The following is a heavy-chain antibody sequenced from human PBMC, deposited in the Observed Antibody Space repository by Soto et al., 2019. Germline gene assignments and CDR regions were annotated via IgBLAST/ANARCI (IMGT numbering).Heavy chain of an antibody. CDR1: GFTVSSNY. V-gene: IGHV3-53*04. CDR3: ASPGYCSGGSCGGSAAFDI. J-gene: IGHJ3*02. CDR2: IYSGGST. D-gene: IGHD2-15*01. Sequence: EVQLVESGGGLVQPGGSLRLSCAASGFTVSSNYMSWVRQAPGKGLEWVSVIYSGGSTYYADSVKGRFTISRHNSKNTLYLQMNSLRAEDTAVYYCASPGYCSGGSCGGSAAFDIWGQGTMVTVSS.